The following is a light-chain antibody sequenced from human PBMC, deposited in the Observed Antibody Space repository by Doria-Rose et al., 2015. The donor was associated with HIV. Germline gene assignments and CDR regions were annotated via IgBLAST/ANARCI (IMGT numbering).Light chain of an antibody. CDR1: QSFSSTY. CDR3: HQYGTSWT. J-gene: IGKJ1*01. CDR2: DGS. V-gene: IGKV3-20*01. Sequence: EIVLTQSPGTLSLSPGERATLSCRASQSFSSTYLAWYQQTPGQAPSLLIYDGSTRATGIPDRFSASGSVTDFTLTINRLEPEDFALYYCHQYGTSWTFGQGTKVEI.